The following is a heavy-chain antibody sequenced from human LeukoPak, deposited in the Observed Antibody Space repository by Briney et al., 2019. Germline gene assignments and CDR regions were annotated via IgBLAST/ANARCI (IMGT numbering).Heavy chain of an antibody. J-gene: IGHJ6*03. CDR2: IYTSGST. D-gene: IGHD2-15*01. CDR1: GGSISSGSYY. V-gene: IGHV4-61*02. CDR3: ARAACRGGSCYSSYYYYMDV. Sequence: SETLSLTCTVSGGSISSGSYYWSWIRQPAGKGLEWIGRIYTSGSTNYNPSLKSRVTISADTSKNQFSLKLSSVTAADTAVFYCARAACRGGSCYSSYYYYMDVWGKGTTVTVS.